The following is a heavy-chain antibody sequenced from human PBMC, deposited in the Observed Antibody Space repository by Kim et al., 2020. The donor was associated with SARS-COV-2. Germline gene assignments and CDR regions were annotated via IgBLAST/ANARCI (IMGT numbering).Heavy chain of an antibody. Sequence: GGSLRLSCAASGFPFSAHPMTWVRQAPGKGVEWVSYIRHDASIIYYANSVKGRFTISRDNARNSLYLQMNSLREEDTAVYYCARDMLITGADDKWGQGTLVTVSS. CDR2: IRHDASII. CDR3: ARDMLITGADDK. D-gene: IGHD3-16*01. J-gene: IGHJ4*02. CDR1: GFPFSAHP. V-gene: IGHV3-48*02.